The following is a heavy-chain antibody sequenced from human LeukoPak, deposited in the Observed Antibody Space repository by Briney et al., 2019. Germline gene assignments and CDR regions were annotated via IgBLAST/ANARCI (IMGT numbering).Heavy chain of an antibody. CDR1: GGTFSSYA. V-gene: IGHV1-69*13. CDR3: ARDGSDSYGFNWFDP. D-gene: IGHD5-18*01. CDR2: IIPIFGTA. J-gene: IGHJ5*02. Sequence: GASVKVSCKASGGTFSSYAISWVRQALGQGLEWMGGIIPIFGTANYAQKFQGRVTITADESTSTAYMELSSLRSEDTAVYYCARDGSDSYGFNWFDPWGQGTLVTVSS.